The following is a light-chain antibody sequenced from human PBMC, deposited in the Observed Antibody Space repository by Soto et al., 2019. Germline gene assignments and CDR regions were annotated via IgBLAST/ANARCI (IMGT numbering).Light chain of an antibody. V-gene: IGLV2-14*01. CDR3: SSYTSSSTPRV. J-gene: IGLJ1*01. CDR1: SSDVGGYNY. Sequence: QSALTQPASVSGSPGQSITISCTGTSSDVGGYNYVSWYQQHPGKAPKLMISDVSNRPSGVSNRFSGSKSGNTASLTISGLQAEDEADYYCSSYTSSSTPRVFGTGTKLTVL. CDR2: DVS.